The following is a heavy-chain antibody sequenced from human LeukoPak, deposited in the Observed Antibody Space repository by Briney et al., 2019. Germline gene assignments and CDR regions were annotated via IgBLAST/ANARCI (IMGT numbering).Heavy chain of an antibody. D-gene: IGHD5-18*01. Sequence: KTSETLSLTCTVSGGSISSYYWSWIRQPPGKGLEWIGYIYYSGSTNYNPSLKSRVTISVDTSKNQFSLKLSSVTAADTAVYYCARDGPMIQLWSVWGQGTLVTVSS. CDR2: IYYSGST. CDR1: GGSISSYY. V-gene: IGHV4-59*12. CDR3: ARDGPMIQLWSV. J-gene: IGHJ4*02.